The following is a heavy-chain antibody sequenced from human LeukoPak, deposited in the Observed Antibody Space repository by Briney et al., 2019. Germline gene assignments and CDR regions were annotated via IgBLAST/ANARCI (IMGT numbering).Heavy chain of an antibody. CDR3: ARENGFYGSGRTFDFDY. V-gene: IGHV1-2*02. D-gene: IGHD3-10*01. CDR2: INPNSGGT. Sequence: GASVTVSCKASGYTFTVYYMHWVRQAPGQGLEWMGWINPNSGGTNYAQKFQGRVTMTRDTSISTAYMELSRLRSDDTAVYYCARENGFYGSGRTFDFDYWGQGTLVTVSS. CDR1: GYTFTVYY. J-gene: IGHJ4*02.